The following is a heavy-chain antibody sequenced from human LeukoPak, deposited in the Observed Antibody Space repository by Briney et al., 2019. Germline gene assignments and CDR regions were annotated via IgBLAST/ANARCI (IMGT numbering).Heavy chain of an antibody. D-gene: IGHD6-19*01. Sequence: GGSLRLSCAGSGFPFSSDAMNWVRQAPGKGLEWVASISGSTGSTQYADSVKGRFTVSRDNSKNTLYLQMNSLRADDTAVYYCARCPPPGYTSGGCTWIAPGAKEPLVPAPS. V-gene: IGHV3-23*01. CDR3: ARCPPPGYTSGGCTWIAP. J-gene: IGHJ5*02. CDR1: GFPFSSDA. CDR2: ISGSTGST.